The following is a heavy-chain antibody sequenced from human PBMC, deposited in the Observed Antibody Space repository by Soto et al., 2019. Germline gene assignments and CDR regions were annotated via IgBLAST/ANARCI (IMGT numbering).Heavy chain of an antibody. V-gene: IGHV3-30-3*01. J-gene: IGHJ4*02. CDR1: GFTFSNYA. Sequence: QVQLVESGGGVVQPGRSLRLSCAASGFTFSNYAMHWVRQAPGKGLEWVAIISYDGSNKYYADSVKGRFTISRDNSKNTMHLQMSSLRAEDTAVYYCARGNSSSSAAFDYWGQGTLVTVSS. CDR3: ARGNSSSSAAFDY. CDR2: ISYDGSNK. D-gene: IGHD6-13*01.